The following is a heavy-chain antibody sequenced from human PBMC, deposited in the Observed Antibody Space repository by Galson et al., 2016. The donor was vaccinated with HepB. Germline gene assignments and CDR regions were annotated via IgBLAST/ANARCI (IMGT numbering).Heavy chain of an antibody. D-gene: IGHD3-22*01. CDR1: GYTFTTYW. CDR3: ARHGWRKGDYYVVMGAEFNY. V-gene: IGHV5-10-1*04. CDR2: IDPSDYDT. Sequence: QSGAEVKKPGESLKIFCKASGYTFTTYWITWVRQVPGKSLEWVGRIDPSDYDTNYNPSFFGQVTISADKSLNTAYLQWSSLKASDTAMYYCARHGWRKGDYYVVMGAEFNYWGQGTLVSVSS. J-gene: IGHJ4*02.